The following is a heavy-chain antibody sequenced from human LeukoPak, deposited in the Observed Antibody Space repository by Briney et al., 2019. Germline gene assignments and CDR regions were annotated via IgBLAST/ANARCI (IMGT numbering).Heavy chain of an antibody. V-gene: IGHV1-2*02. CDR2: INPTTGGT. Sequence: ASVKVSCKASGYTFTGYHIHWVRQAPGQGLEWVGSINPTTGGTHYAQNFQGRVTLTRDTSNDTSYMELSRLTSNDTAVFYCAREFRTTTWSYDALDLWGQGTMVTVSS. CDR1: GYTFTGYH. D-gene: IGHD1/OR15-1a*01. J-gene: IGHJ3*01. CDR3: AREFRTTTWSYDALDL.